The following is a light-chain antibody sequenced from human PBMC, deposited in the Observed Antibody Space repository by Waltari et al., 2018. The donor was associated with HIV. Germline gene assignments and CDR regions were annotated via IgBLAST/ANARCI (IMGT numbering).Light chain of an antibody. Sequence: QSLLTPPPSASGTPGQRFTISCSGSSSSSGSNTVNWYQQLPGTAPKLLIYINNQRPAGVPDRFSGSKSGTAASLAISGLQSEDEADYYCAAWDGSLNGHVVFGGGTKLTVL. V-gene: IGLV1-44*01. CDR3: AAWDGSLNGHVV. J-gene: IGLJ2*01. CDR2: INN. CDR1: SSSSGSNT.